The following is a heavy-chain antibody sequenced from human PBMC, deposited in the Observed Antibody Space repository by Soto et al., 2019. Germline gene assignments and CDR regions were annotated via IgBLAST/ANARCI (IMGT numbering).Heavy chain of an antibody. D-gene: IGHD2-2*01. J-gene: IGHJ4*02. V-gene: IGHV3-23*01. CDR1: GFTFSSYA. Sequence: EVQLLESGGGLVQPGGSLRLSCAASGFTFSSYAMSWVRQAPGKGLEWVSAISGSGGSTYYSAAVKGRFTISRDNSKNTLQLPMTSLRAADTAVYSCAKTGVPAAAYYFDCWGQGTLVIVSS. CDR3: AKTGVPAAAYYFDC. CDR2: ISGSGGST.